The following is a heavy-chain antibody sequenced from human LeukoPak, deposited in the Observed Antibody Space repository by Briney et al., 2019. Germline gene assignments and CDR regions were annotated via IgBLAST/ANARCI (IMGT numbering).Heavy chain of an antibody. D-gene: IGHD2-15*01. Sequence: GGSLGLSCAASGFTFSSYAMSWVRQAPGKGLEGVSASSGSGGSTYYADSVKGRFTISRDNSKNTLYLQMNSLRAEATDVYYCAKDGRYCSGGSCYAFDYWGQGTLVTVSS. CDR3: AKDGRYCSGGSCYAFDY. V-gene: IGHV3-23*01. J-gene: IGHJ4*02. CDR1: GFTFSSYA. CDR2: SSGSGGST.